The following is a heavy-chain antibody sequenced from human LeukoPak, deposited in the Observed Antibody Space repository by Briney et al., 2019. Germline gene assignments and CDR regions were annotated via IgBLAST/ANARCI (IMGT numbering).Heavy chain of an antibody. V-gene: IGHV3-23*01. D-gene: IGHD3-16*01. CDR2: ISGSGGTT. CDR3: AKGLWGAYYYGMDV. CDR1: GFTFSIYA. Sequence: GGSLRLSCAASGFTFSIYAMNWVRQAPGKGLEWVSTISGSGGTTYYADSVKGRFTISRDNSKNTLYLQMNSLRAEDTAVYFCAKGLWGAYYYGMDVWGQGTTVTVSS. J-gene: IGHJ6*02.